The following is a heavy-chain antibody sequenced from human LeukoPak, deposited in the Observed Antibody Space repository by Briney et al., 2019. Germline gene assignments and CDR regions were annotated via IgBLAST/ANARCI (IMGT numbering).Heavy chain of an antibody. CDR2: INPNSGGT. V-gene: IGHV1-2*02. J-gene: IGHJ4*02. Sequence: ASVKVSCKASGYTFTGYYMHWVRQAPGQGLEWMGWINPNSGGTNYAQKFQGRVTMTRDTSISTAYMELSRLRSDDTAVYYCARGTGYSGYDYGFDYWGQGTLVTVSS. CDR1: GYTFTGYY. D-gene: IGHD5-12*01. CDR3: ARGTGYSGYDYGFDY.